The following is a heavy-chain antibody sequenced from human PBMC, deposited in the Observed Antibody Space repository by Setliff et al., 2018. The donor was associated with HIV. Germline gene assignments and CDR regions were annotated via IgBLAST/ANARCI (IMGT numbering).Heavy chain of an antibody. CDR1: GGTFSSYA. CDR3: AKNEYAMEPALGY. J-gene: IGHJ4*02. V-gene: IGHV1-69*13. Sequence: ASVKVSCKASGGTFSSYAISWVRQAPGQGLEWMGGIIPIFGTPNYAQKFKGRLTITADESTSTAYMELRSLRSEDTAVYYCAKNEYAMEPALGYWGQGTLVTVSS. D-gene: IGHD2-8*01. CDR2: IIPIFGTP.